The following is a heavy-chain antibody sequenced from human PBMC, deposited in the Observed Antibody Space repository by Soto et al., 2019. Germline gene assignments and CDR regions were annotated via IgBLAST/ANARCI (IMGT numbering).Heavy chain of an antibody. CDR3: VRQGIGFLHGLVDV. CDR2: VYATWST. Sequence: QVQVQQSGPGLVKPSETLSLTCTVSSGPSKSHNWGWIRQPPGRGLEWIGYVYATWSTSYNPSLKSRVTGSADTSTNRISLTLRFVTAADTAVYYCVRQGIGFLHGLVDVWGQGTTVIVSS. CDR1: SGPSKSHN. D-gene: IGHD3-10*01. J-gene: IGHJ6*01. V-gene: IGHV4-59*08.